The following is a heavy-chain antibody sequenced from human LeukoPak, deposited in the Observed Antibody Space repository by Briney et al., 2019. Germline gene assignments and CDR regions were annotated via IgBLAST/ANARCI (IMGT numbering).Heavy chain of an antibody. V-gene: IGHV3-33*01. Sequence: GGSLRFSCAASGFTFSSYGMHWVRQAPGKGLEWVAVIWYDGSNKYYADSVKGRFTISRDNSKNTLYLQMNSLRAEDTAVYYCARGGNFASGSFDYWGQGTLATVSS. D-gene: IGHD3-10*01. CDR3: ARGGNFASGSFDY. CDR1: GFTFSSYG. J-gene: IGHJ4*02. CDR2: IWYDGSNK.